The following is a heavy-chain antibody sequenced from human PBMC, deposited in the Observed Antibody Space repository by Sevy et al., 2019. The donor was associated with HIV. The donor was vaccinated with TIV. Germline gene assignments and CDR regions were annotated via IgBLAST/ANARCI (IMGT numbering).Heavy chain of an antibody. CDR1: GFTFSSYS. V-gene: IGHV3-48*02. Sequence: GGSLRLSCAASGFTFSSYSMNWVRQAPGKGLEWVSYISSSSSTIYYADSVKGRFTISRDNAKNSLYLQMNSLRDEDTAVYYCARNEAVLGVITTLDYYYGMDVWGQGTTVTVSS. CDR3: ARNEAVLGVITTLDYYYGMDV. CDR2: ISSSSSTI. D-gene: IGHD3-10*01. J-gene: IGHJ6*02.